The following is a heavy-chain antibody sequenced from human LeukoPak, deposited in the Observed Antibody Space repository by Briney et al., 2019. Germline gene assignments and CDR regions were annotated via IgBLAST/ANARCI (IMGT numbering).Heavy chain of an antibody. Sequence: GGSLRLSCAASGFTFDDYGMSWVRQAPGKGLEWVSGINWNGGSTGYADSVKGRFTISRDNAKNSLYLQMSSLRVEDTAVYYCAREYSSSSNYYGMDVWGQGTTVTVSS. J-gene: IGHJ6*02. CDR3: AREYSSSSNYYGMDV. CDR2: INWNGGST. CDR1: GFTFDDYG. D-gene: IGHD6-6*01. V-gene: IGHV3-20*04.